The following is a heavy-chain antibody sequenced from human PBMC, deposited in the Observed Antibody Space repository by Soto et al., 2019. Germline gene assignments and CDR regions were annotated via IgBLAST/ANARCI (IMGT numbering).Heavy chain of an antibody. CDR2: ISAYNGNT. V-gene: IGHV1-18*04. J-gene: IGHJ3*02. CDR1: GYTFTSYG. Sequence: GASVKVSCKASGYTFTSYGISWVRQAPGQGLEWMGWISAYNGNTNYAQKLQVRVTMTTDTSTSTAYMELRSLRSDDTAVYYCARVMTATQTDFDIWCQGTMVTVSS. CDR3: ARVMTATQTDFDI. D-gene: IGHD3-16*01.